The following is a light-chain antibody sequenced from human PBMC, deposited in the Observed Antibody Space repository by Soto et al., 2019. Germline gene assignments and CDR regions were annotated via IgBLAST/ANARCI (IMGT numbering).Light chain of an antibody. CDR3: SSYAGSSNV. CDR1: SSDVGGYNY. CDR2: EVN. Sequence: QSALTQPPSASGSPGQSVAISCTGTSSDVGGYNYFSWYQQHPGKAPKLMIYEVNKRPSGVPDRFSGSKSGNTASLTVSGLQAEDEADYYCSSYAGSSNVFGTGTKVTVL. V-gene: IGLV2-8*01. J-gene: IGLJ1*01.